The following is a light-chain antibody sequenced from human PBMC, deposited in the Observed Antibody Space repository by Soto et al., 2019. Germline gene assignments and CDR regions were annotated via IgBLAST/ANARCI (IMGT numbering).Light chain of an antibody. CDR2: DVS. CDR3: SSYTSSSTLSTYV. J-gene: IGLJ1*01. CDR1: SRDVGGYNY. Sequence: QSVLTQPASVSGAPGQSITISCTGTSRDVGGYNYVSWYQHHPGKAPKLMIYDVSNRPSGVSNRFSGSKSGNTASLIISGLQAEDEADYYCSSYTSSSTLSTYVFGTGPKVTVL. V-gene: IGLV2-14*03.